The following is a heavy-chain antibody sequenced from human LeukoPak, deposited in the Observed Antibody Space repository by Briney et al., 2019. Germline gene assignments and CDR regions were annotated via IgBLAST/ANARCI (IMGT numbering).Heavy chain of an antibody. J-gene: IGHJ5*02. V-gene: IGHV1-69*13. CDR2: IIPIFGTA. Sequence: SVKVSCKASGGTFSSYAISWVRQAPGQGLEWMGGIIPIFGTANYAQKFQGRVTITADESTSTAYMELRSLRSDDTAVYYCAREDCSGGSCYSDGDWFDPWGQGTLVTVSS. D-gene: IGHD2-15*01. CDR1: GGTFSSYA. CDR3: AREDCSGGSCYSDGDWFDP.